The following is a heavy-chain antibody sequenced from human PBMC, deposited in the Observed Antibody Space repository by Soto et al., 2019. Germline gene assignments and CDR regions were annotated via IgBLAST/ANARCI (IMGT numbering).Heavy chain of an antibody. D-gene: IGHD3-9*01. CDR2: ISGSGGST. CDR1: GFTFTSYP. CDR3: ARTIYDILTGYDAPYFDY. V-gene: IGHV3-23*01. J-gene: IGHJ4*02. Sequence: EVQLLESGGGLVQPGGPLNPPCAASGFTFTSYPMTWVRQAPGKGLEWVSAISGSGGSTYYADSVKGRFTISRDNSKNTLYLQMNSLRAEDTAVYYCARTIYDILTGYDAPYFDYWGQGTLVTVSS.